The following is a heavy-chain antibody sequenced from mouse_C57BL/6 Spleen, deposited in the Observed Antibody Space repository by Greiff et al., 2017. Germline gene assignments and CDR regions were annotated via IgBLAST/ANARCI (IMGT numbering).Heavy chain of an antibody. Sequence: QVQLKQSGAELVRPGSSVKLSCKASGYTFTSYWMHWVKQRPIQGLEWIGNIDPSDSETHYNQKFKDKATLTVDKSSSTACMQLSSLTSEDSAVYYCARRAGRNYYAMDYWGQGNSVTVSS. D-gene: IGHD3-3*01. J-gene: IGHJ4*01. CDR1: GYTFTSYW. V-gene: IGHV1-52*01. CDR2: IDPSDSET. CDR3: ARRAGRNYYAMDY.